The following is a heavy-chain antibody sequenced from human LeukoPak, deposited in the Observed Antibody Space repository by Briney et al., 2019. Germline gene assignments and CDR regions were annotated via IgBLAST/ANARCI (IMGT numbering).Heavy chain of an antibody. Sequence: GGSLRLSCAASGFTFSSYAMHWVRQAPGKGLEWVAVISYDGSNKYYADSVKGRFTISRDNSKNTLYLQMNSLRAEDTAVYYCARAGRRGYSYGVNWGQGTLVTVSS. CDR1: GFTFSSYA. CDR2: ISYDGSNK. D-gene: IGHD5-18*01. J-gene: IGHJ4*02. V-gene: IGHV3-30-3*01. CDR3: ARAGRRGYSYGVN.